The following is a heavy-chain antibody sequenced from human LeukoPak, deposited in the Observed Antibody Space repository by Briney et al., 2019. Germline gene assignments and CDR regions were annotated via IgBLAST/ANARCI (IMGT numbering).Heavy chain of an antibody. J-gene: IGHJ4*02. D-gene: IGHD1-26*01. V-gene: IGHV1-69*05. CDR2: IIPIFGTA. CDR3: ARAGPTTGIVGAIED. CDR1: GGTFSSYA. Sequence: ASVKVSCKASGGTFSSYAISWVRQAPGQGLEWMGGIIPIFGTANYAQKFQGRVTITTDESTSTAYMELSSLRSEDTAVYYCARAGPTTGIVGAIEDWGQGTLVTVSS.